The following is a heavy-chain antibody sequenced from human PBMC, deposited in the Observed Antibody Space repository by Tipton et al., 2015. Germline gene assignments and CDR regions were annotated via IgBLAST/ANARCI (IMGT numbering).Heavy chain of an antibody. J-gene: IGHJ3*02. CDR1: GFTFSSYG. V-gene: IGHV3-30*03. Sequence: SLRLSCAASGFTFSSYGMHWVRQAPGKGLEWVAVVSFDGNHEFYADSVKGRFTISRDNSKNTLYLQMNSLRAEDTAVYYCARVVGLPGAFDIWGQGTMVTVSS. CDR3: ARVVGLPGAFDI. CDR2: VSFDGNHE. D-gene: IGHD2-15*01.